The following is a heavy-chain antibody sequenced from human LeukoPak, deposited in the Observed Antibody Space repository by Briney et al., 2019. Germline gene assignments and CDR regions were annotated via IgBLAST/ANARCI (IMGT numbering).Heavy chain of an antibody. V-gene: IGHV3-48*04. D-gene: IGHD2-15*01. CDR2: ISGGSGGI. J-gene: IGHJ6*02. CDR1: GFTFSAYN. CDR3: AREWTQHGGGGFYGMDV. Sequence: PGGSLRLSCAASGFTFSAYNMYWVRQAPGKGLEWVSYISGGSGGIYYADSAKGRFTISRDNAKNSLYLQMNSLRAEDTAVYYCAREWTQHGGGGFYGMDVWGRGTTVTVSS.